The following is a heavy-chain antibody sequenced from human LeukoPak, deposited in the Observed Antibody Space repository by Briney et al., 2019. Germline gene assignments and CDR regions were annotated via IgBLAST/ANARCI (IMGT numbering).Heavy chain of an antibody. CDR2: IWHDGSAK. V-gene: IGHV3-7*01. CDR3: XXXXXGSHPNDY. CDR1: GFTFSSNG. J-gene: IGHJ4*02. Sequence: GGSLRLSCAASGFTFSSNGISWVRQAPGKGLEWVANIWHDGSAKYYVDSVNGRSIIPRKNAKNSMFLQMNSLRPAETAVYDXXXXXXGSHPNDYWGQGTLVTVSS.